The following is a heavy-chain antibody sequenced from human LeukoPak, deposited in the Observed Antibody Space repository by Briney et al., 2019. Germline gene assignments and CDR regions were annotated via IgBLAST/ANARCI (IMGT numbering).Heavy chain of an antibody. D-gene: IGHD5-12*01. Sequence: GGSLRLSCGASGLTFSGYAMSWVRQAPGKGLEWVSTISGSGGSTYYADSVKGRFTISRDNSKNTLYLQMNSLRADDTAVYYCAKGDGGGATGFWGQGTLVTVSS. V-gene: IGHV3-23*01. CDR3: AKGDGGGATGF. J-gene: IGHJ4*02. CDR2: ISGSGGST. CDR1: GLTFSGYA.